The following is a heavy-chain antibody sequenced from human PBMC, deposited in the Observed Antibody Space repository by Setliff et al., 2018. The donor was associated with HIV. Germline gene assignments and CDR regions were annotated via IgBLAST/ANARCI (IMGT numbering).Heavy chain of an antibody. D-gene: IGHD2-15*01. CDR3: ASVVVVPAATPDDAFDI. V-gene: IGHV1-2*06. CDR1: GYTFTDYY. CDR2: INANRGGT. Sequence: ASVKVSCKTSGYTFTDYYMHWVRQAPGQGLEWMGRINANRGGTSYAQKFQGRVTMTRDTSISTGYMELSRLTSDDTAVYYCASVVVVPAATPDDAFDIWGQGTMVTVSS. J-gene: IGHJ3*02.